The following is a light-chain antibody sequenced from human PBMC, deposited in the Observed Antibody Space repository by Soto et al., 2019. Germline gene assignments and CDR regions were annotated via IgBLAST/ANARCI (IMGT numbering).Light chain of an antibody. Sequence: QSVLTQPASVSGSPGQSITISCTGTSSDVGGYNYVSWYQQHPGKAPKLKIYDVSNRPSGVSNRFSGSKSGNTASLTISGLQAEDEADYYCSSYTSSSTLWVFGGGTKLTV. CDR1: SSDVGGYNY. J-gene: IGLJ3*02. CDR2: DVS. V-gene: IGLV2-14*01. CDR3: SSYTSSSTLWV.